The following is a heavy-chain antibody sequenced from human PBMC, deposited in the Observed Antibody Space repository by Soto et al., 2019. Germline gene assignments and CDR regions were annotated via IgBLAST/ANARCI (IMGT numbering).Heavy chain of an antibody. J-gene: IGHJ4*02. CDR1: GGSISGSGYY. Sequence: SETLSLTCTVSGGSISGSGYYWNWIRQHPGKGLEWIGYIYYGGSTYYNPSLRSRVIISVDTSKNQFSLRLSSVTASDTAVYYCAYGSGRPYYFDFWGQGTLVTVSS. CDR2: IYYGGST. D-gene: IGHD3-10*01. V-gene: IGHV4-31*03. CDR3: AYGSGRPYYFDF.